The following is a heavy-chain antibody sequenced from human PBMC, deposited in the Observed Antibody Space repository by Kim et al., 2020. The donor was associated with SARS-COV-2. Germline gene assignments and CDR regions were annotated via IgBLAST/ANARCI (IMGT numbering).Heavy chain of an antibody. CDR1: GYTFTSYY. CDR2: INPSGGST. Sequence: ASVKVSCKASGYTFTSYYMHWVRQAPGQGLEWMGIINPSGGSTSYAQKFQGRVTMTRDTSTSTVYMELSSLRSEDTAVYYCARLNSGYDVLWKFGNYYYYGMDVWGQGTTVTVSS. V-gene: IGHV1-46*01. CDR3: ARLNSGYDVLWKFGNYYYYGMDV. J-gene: IGHJ6*02. D-gene: IGHD5-12*01.